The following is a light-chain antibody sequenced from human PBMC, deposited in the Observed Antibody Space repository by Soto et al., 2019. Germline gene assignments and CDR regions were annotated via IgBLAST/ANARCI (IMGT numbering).Light chain of an antibody. J-gene: IGKJ4*01. V-gene: IGKV3-20*01. CDR2: GAS. Sequence: EVVLTQYRGTLSLSPGERVALSGKSTQIISSNYLAWFQQKPGQAPRLLIYGASSGATGIPDRFTGSGSGTDFTLTISRLEPEDFEVYFCQQYGSTPFTFGGGTKVDIK. CDR1: QIISSNY. CDR3: QQYGSTPFT.